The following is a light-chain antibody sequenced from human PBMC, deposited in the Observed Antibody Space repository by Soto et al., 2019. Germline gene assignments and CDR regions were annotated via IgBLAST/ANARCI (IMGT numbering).Light chain of an antibody. CDR2: SND. Sequence: QSVPTQPPSASGPPGQRVTISCSGSVSNIGSNTVNWYQHLPGTAPRLLIYSNDQRPSGVPDRVSGSKSGTSASLAISGLQSEDEADYYCAAWDDSLNVYVFGTGTKATVL. CDR3: AAWDDSLNVYV. CDR1: VSNIGSNT. V-gene: IGLV1-44*01. J-gene: IGLJ1*01.